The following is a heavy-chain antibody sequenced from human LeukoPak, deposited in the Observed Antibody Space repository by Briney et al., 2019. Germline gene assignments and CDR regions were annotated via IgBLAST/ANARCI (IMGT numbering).Heavy chain of an antibody. CDR3: AKDIPHSTVAGPFDY. CDR1: GFTFDDYA. CDR2: INWYSGSM. J-gene: IGHJ4*02. D-gene: IGHD5-12*01. Sequence: GGSLRLSCAASGFTFDDYAMYWVRQARGKGLEWVSGINWYSGSMGYADSVKGRFTISRDNAKNSLYLQMNSLRAEDTALYYCAKDIPHSTVAGPFDYWGQGTLVTVSS. V-gene: IGHV3-9*01.